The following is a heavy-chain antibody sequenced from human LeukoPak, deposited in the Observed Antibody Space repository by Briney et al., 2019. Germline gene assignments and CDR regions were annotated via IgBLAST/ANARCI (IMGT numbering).Heavy chain of an antibody. CDR3: ARDAPHPYYYDSSGYYREDAFDI. J-gene: IGHJ3*02. Sequence: ASVKVSCKASGYTFTSYGISWVRRAPGQGLEWMGWISAYNGNTNYAQKLQGRVTMTTDTSTSTAYMELRSLRSDDTAVYYCARDAPHPYYYDSSGYYREDAFDIWGQGTMVTVSS. V-gene: IGHV1-18*01. CDR1: GYTFTSYG. D-gene: IGHD3-22*01. CDR2: ISAYNGNT.